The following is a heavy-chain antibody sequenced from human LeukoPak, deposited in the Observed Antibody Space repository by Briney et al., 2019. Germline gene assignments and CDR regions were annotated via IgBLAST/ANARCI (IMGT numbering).Heavy chain of an antibody. V-gene: IGHV4-39*07. CDR1: GGSIRRSGYY. Sequence: SETLSLTCTVSGGSIRRSGYYWGWIRQTPGKGLEWIGSIYYSGSTYYKSSLKSRVTISLDTSKNQFSLKLSSVTAADTAVYYCARARHGYIYGYRPNELGHFFDYWGQGTLVTVSS. CDR3: ARARHGYIYGYRPNELGHFFDY. J-gene: IGHJ4*02. D-gene: IGHD5-18*01. CDR2: IYYSGST.